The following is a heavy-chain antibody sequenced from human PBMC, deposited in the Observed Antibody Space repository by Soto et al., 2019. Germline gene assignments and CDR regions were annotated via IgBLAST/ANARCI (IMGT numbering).Heavy chain of an antibody. CDR1: SGSISSSNW. V-gene: IGHV4-4*02. CDR3: ARQSSTNNYYYYMDV. Sequence: SETLSLTCAVSSGSISSSNWWSWVRPPPGKGLEWIGEIYHSGSTNYNPSLKSRVTISVDKSKNQFTLKLSSVTAADTAVYYCARQSSTNNYYYYMDVWGKGTTVTVSS. CDR2: IYHSGST. D-gene: IGHD6-13*01. J-gene: IGHJ6*03.